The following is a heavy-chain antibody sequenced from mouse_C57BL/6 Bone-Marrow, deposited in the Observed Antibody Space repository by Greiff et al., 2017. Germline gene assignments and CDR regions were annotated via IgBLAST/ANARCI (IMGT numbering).Heavy chain of an antibody. D-gene: IGHD2-2*01. V-gene: IGHV1-82*01. CDR1: GYAFSSSW. CDR3: ARSGMVTTGGFDY. Sequence: VKLQQSGPELVKPGASVKISCKASGYAFSSSWMNWVKQRPGKGLEWIGRIYPGDGDTTYNGKFKGKATLTVDNSSSTAYMQLSILTSEDAAVYVCARSGMVTTGGFDYWGQGTTLTVSS. CDR2: IYPGDGDT. J-gene: IGHJ2*01.